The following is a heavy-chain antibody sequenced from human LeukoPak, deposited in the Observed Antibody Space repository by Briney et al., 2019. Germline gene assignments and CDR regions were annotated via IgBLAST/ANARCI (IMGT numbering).Heavy chain of an antibody. J-gene: IGHJ4*02. CDR2: INHSGST. CDR3: AREQYYDSSGYYY. D-gene: IGHD3-22*01. V-gene: IGHV4-34*01. CDR1: GGSFSGYY. Sequence: SETLSLTCAVYGGSFSGYYWSWIRQPPGKGLEWIGEINHSGSTNYNPSLKSRVTISVDTSKNQFSLKLSSVTAADTAVYYCAREQYYDSSGYYYWGQGTLVTVSS.